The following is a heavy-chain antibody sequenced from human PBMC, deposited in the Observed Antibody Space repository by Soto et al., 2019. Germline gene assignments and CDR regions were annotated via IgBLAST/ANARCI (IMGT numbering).Heavy chain of an antibody. Sequence: QVQLVESGGGVVQPGRSLRLSCAASGFIFSSYGMNWVRQAPGKGLGWVAVRSFDGSIKYFADSVKGRFTISRDNSKNALYLQMNSLRAEDTAVYYCATIAVPPAFDIWGQGTMVTVSS. V-gene: IGHV3-30*03. CDR1: GFIFSSYG. D-gene: IGHD6-19*01. CDR3: ATIAVPPAFDI. J-gene: IGHJ3*02. CDR2: RSFDGSIK.